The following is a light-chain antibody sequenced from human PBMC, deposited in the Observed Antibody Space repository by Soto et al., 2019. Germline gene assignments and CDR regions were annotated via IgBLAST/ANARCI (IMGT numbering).Light chain of an antibody. CDR1: QGISKH. J-gene: IGKJ4*01. CDR2: HTS. CDR3: QQSDTAPLT. Sequence: IRMTHSPSSLSACVGDIVTITCRASQGISKHLAWFQQKPGKAPKSLMFHTSTLQSGVPSRFSGSGSGTDFTLTIRSLQPEDFATYYRQQSDTAPLTFGGGTKVDIK. V-gene: IGKV1-16*01.